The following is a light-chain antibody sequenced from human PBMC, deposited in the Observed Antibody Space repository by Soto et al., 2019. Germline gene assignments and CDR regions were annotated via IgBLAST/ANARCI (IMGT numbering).Light chain of an antibody. CDR1: QTISSW. J-gene: IGKJ1*01. CDR3: QQYKSYWT. V-gene: IGKV1-5*03. CDR2: KAS. Sequence: DVKMSQSPSTLSGTVGDRVTITCRASQTISSWLAWYQQKPGKAPKLLIYKASSLESGVPSRFSGSGSETEFTLTISGLQPDDFATYYCQQYKSYWTFGQGTKVAIK.